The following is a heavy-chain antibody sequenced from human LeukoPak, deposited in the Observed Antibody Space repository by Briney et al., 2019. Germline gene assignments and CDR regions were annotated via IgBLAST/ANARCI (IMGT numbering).Heavy chain of an antibody. Sequence: PGGSLRLSCAASGFTFSSYAVSWVRQAPGKGLEWVANIRQDGGEGYYVDSVKGRFTVSRDNAKNFVYLQLNSLRVEDTAVYHCATRYCSISACRASSHHCFDVWGQGTTVTVSS. CDR2: IRQDGGEG. V-gene: IGHV3-7*01. CDR3: ATRYCSISACRASSHHCFDV. J-gene: IGHJ6*02. D-gene: IGHD2-2*01. CDR1: GFTFSSYA.